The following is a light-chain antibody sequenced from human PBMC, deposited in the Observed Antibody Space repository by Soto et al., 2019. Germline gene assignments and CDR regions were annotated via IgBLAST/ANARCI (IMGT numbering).Light chain of an antibody. J-gene: IGKJ1*01. V-gene: IGKV3-20*01. CDR1: QSVSSNY. Sequence: EIVLTQSPGTLSLSPGERATLSCRASQSVSSNYLAWYQQKPGQAPRLLIFGASSRASGIPDWFSGSGSGTDFTLTIGRLEPEDFAVYYCQQYGRSPATFGQGTKVEIK. CDR2: GAS. CDR3: QQYGRSPAT.